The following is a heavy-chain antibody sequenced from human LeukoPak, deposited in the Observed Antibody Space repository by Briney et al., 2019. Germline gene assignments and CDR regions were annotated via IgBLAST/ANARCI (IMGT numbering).Heavy chain of an antibody. CDR3: TRDLDIVATIINV. CDR2: INPVNGVS. J-gene: IGHJ4*02. D-gene: IGHD2-21*01. V-gene: IGHV1-2*02. Sequence: EASVKVSCKASGYIFTAYFLHWVRQAPGQGPEWMGWINPVNGVSEYAQKFQGRVNMTRDTSTSTVYMELNGLTSNDTAIYFCTRDLDIVATIINVWGQGTLVTVSS. CDR1: GYIFTAYF.